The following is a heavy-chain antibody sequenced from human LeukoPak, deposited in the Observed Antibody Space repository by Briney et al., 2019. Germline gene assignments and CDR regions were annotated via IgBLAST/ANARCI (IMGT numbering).Heavy chain of an antibody. V-gene: IGHV3-30*04. CDR1: GFTFRSYA. CDR2: ISYDETNK. CDR3: AKDQELTPDAFDI. Sequence: PGRSLRLSCAASGFTFRSYAMHWVRQAPGKGLEWVAVISYDETNKYYADSVKGRFTISRDNSKNTLYLQMNSLRAEDTAVYYCAKDQELTPDAFDIWGQGTMVTVSS. J-gene: IGHJ3*02. D-gene: IGHD3-10*01.